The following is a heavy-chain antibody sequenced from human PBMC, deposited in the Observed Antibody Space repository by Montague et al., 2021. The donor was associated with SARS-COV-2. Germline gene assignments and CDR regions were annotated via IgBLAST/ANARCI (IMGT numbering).Heavy chain of an antibody. V-gene: IGHV4-34*01. CDR3: ARWYHQTLTLIELRGKSSNDY. Sequence: SETLSLTCAVYGGSFSGYYWSWIRQSPAKGLEWISEMNHSGTTNYNFNPSLSSRVTLSVDTSKSQFSPKLSSVTAADAGVYYWARWYHQTLTLIELRGKSSNDYWGQGTLVTVSS. D-gene: IGHD4-23*01. CDR2: MNHSGTT. J-gene: IGHJ4*02. CDR1: GGSFSGYY.